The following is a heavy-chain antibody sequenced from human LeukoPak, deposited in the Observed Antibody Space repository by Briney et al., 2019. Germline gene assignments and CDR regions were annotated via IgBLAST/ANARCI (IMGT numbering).Heavy chain of an antibody. Sequence: GGSLKLSCVVSGLTFSASDMHWVRQASGKGLEGVGRVQTKPNSYATAYAASLKGRFTNSRDDSINTAYLQMNSLRAEDTGVYYCARTDWYHNDYWGQGTPVTVSS. J-gene: IGHJ4*02. CDR1: GLTFSASD. V-gene: IGHV3-73*01. D-gene: IGHD3-9*01. CDR2: VQTKPNSYAT. CDR3: ARTDWYHNDY.